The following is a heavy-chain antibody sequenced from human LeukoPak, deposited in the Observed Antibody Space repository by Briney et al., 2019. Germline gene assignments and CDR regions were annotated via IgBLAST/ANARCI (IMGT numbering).Heavy chain of an antibody. Sequence: GGSLRLSCAVSGFTFSSYGMHWVRQAPGKGLEWVAFIRYDGSNKYYADSVKGRFTISRDNSKNTLYLQMNSLRAEDTAVYYCARERARMYSSSSGDYYFDYWGQGTLVTVSS. V-gene: IGHV3-30*02. CDR2: IRYDGSNK. J-gene: IGHJ4*02. CDR3: ARERARMYSSSSGDYYFDY. CDR1: GFTFSSYG. D-gene: IGHD6-6*01.